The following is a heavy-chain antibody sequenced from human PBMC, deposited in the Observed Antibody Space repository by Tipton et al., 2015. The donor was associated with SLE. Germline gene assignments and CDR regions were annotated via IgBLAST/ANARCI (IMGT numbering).Heavy chain of an antibody. CDR1: GGSISSSSYY. V-gene: IGHV4-39*07. CDR3: AREARPYYYYYYMDV. CDR2: IYYSGST. Sequence: LRLSCTVSGGSISSSSYYWGWIRQPPGKGLEWIGSIYYSGSTYYNPSLKSRVTISVDTPKNQFSLKLSSVTAADTAVYYCAREARPYYYYYYMDVWGKGTTVTVSS. J-gene: IGHJ6*03.